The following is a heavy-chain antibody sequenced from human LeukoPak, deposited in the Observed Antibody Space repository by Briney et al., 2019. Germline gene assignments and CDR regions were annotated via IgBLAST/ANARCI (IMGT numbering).Heavy chain of an antibody. CDR1: GFTFSSYA. CDR3: AKTRGSGYYFDY. J-gene: IGHJ4*02. Sequence: GGSLRLSCAASGFTFSSYAMSWVRQAPGKGLEWVSAISGSGGGTYYADSVKGRFTISRDNSKNTLYLQMNSLRAEDTAVYYCAKTRGSGYYFDYWGQGTLVTVSS. V-gene: IGHV3-23*01. D-gene: IGHD3-3*01. CDR2: ISGSGGGT.